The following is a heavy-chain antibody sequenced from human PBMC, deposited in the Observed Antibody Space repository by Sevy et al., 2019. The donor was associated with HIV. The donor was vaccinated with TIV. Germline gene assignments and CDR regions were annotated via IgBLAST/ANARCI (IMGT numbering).Heavy chain of an antibody. V-gene: IGHV3-30*04. D-gene: IGHD1-26*01. Sequence: QLGGSLRLSCAASGFTFSSYAMHWVRQAPGKGLEWVAVISYDGSNKYYADSVKGRFTISRDNSKNTLYLQMNSLRAEDTAVYYCAREVINSGSYYAYYYYGMDVWGQGTTVTVSS. J-gene: IGHJ6*02. CDR2: ISYDGSNK. CDR3: AREVINSGSYYAYYYYGMDV. CDR1: GFTFSSYA.